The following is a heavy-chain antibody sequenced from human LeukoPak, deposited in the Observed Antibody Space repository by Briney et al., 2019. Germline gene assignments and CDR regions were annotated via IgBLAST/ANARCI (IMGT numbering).Heavy chain of an antibody. CDR2: ISGGGGRT. CDR3: AKLTWIQLRGH. V-gene: IGHV3-23*01. J-gene: IGHJ4*02. D-gene: IGHD5-18*01. CDR1: GFTLSNND. Sequence: GGSLRLSCAASGFTLSNNDMSWVRQAPGKGLEWVSAISGGGGRTYYADSVKGRFTISGDNSKNTLYLQMNSLRAEDTAVYYCAKLTWIQLRGHWGQGTLVTVSS.